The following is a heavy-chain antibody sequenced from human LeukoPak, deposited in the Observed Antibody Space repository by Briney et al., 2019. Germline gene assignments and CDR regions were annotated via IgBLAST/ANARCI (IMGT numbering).Heavy chain of an antibody. J-gene: IGHJ4*02. CDR1: GFTFSNHG. D-gene: IGHD3-10*01. V-gene: IGHV3-23*01. CDR2: ISPSGDIE. CDR3: AKDDAWLRFGE. Sequence: GGALRLPCSASGFTFSNHGMNWVRQAPRKGLEWGSGISPSGDIEYYADSVKGRFTISRDNSKNTLYLEVISLTAEDTAVYYCAKDDAWLRFGEWSQGTLVTVSS.